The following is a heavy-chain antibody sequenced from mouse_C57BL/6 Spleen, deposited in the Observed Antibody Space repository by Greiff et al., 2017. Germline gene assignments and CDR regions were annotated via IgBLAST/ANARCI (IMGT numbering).Heavy chain of an antibody. V-gene: IGHV1-18*01. CDR2: INPNNGGS. D-gene: IGHD2-2*01. J-gene: IGHJ2*01. CDR3: AKPYGYDDGYYFDY. CDR1: GYTFTDYN. Sequence: EVQLQQSGPELVKPGASVKIPCKASGYTFTDYNMDWVKQSHGKSLEWIGAINPNNGGSIYNQKFKGKVTLTVDKSTSTAYMELRSLTSEDTAVYYCAKPYGYDDGYYFDYWGQGTTLTFSS.